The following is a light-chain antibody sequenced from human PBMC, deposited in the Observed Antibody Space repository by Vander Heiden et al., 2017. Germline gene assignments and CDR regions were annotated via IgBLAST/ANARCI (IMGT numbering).Light chain of an antibody. CDR1: SSNIGSNT. Sequence: VTISCSGSSSNIGSNTVNWYQQLPGTAPKLLLYSNNQRPSGVPDRFSGSKSGTSASLAISGLKSEDEADYYCAAWDDSLNGWVFGGGTKLTVL. CDR2: SNN. V-gene: IGLV1-44*01. CDR3: AAWDDSLNGWV. J-gene: IGLJ3*02.